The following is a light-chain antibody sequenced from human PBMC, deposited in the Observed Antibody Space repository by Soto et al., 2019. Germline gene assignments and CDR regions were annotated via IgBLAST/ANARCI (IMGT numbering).Light chain of an antibody. CDR3: SSYTSSSTLYVV. V-gene: IGLV2-14*01. CDR2: GVS. CDR1: SSDVGGRNY. J-gene: IGLJ2*01. Sequence: ALTQPASVSGSPGQSISISCTGTSSDVGGRNYVSWYQQHPGKAPKLIIYGVSNRPSGVSYRFSGSKSGNTASLTISGLQAEDEADYYCSSYTSSSTLYVVFGGGTKLTVL.